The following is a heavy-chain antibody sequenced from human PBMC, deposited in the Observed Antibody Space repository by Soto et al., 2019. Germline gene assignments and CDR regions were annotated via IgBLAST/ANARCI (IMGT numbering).Heavy chain of an antibody. D-gene: IGHD1-26*01. CDR2: ISGSGFKK. CDR1: GFIFENFG. J-gene: IGHJ5*02. Sequence: GSLRLSCAASGFIFENFGMSWVRPAPGKGLEWISSISGSGFKKYYADSVKGRFTISRDNSKSTVYLELNNLSAEDTAVYHCAKNQGVELVPLATVDWFDPWGQGSVVTVSS. V-gene: IGHV3-23*01. CDR3: AKNQGVELVPLATVDWFDP.